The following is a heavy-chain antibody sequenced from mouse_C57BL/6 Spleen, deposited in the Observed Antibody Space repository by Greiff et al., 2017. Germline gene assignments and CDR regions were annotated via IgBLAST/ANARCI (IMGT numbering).Heavy chain of an antibody. D-gene: IGHD1-1*01. CDR3: ARPSGTTVVATGYFDV. V-gene: IGHV1-53*01. J-gene: IGHJ1*03. CDR1: GYTFTSYW. CDR2: INPSNGGT. Sequence: QVQLQQPGTELVKPGASVKLSCKASGYTFTSYWMHWVKQRPGQGLEWIGNINPSNGGTNYNEKFKSKATLTVDKSSSTAYMQLSSLTSEDSAVYYCARPSGTTVVATGYFDVWGTGTTVTVSS.